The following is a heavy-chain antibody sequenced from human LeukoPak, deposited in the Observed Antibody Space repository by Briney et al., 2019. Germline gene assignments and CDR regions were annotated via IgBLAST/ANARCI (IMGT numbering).Heavy chain of an antibody. D-gene: IGHD5-12*01. CDR3: VKDKFSGYDSPFDY. CDR2: VSSDGITT. Sequence: GGSLRLSCSASGFTFSNYAMHWVRQAPGKGLEYVSGVSSDGITTYHADSVKGRFTTSRDNSKNTLYLQMSSLRAEDTAVYYCVKDKFSGYDSPFDYWGQGTLVTVSS. V-gene: IGHV3-64D*06. CDR1: GFTFSNYA. J-gene: IGHJ4*02.